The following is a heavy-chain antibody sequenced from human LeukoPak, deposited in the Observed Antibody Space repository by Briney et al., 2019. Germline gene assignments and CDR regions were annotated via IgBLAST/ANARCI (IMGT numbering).Heavy chain of an antibody. CDR1: SGSISSASYY. V-gene: IGHV4-39*01. Sequence: SSETLSLTCTVSSGSISSASYYWGWIRQPQGKGLEWIGTIDYRGSTYYNPSLRSRVTISVDTSKNQFSLKLTTVTAADTAVYYCARHRGYCSWSNCYFSWFDHWGQGTLVTVSS. J-gene: IGHJ5*02. D-gene: IGHD2-15*01. CDR3: ARHRGYCSWSNCYFSWFDH. CDR2: IDYRGST.